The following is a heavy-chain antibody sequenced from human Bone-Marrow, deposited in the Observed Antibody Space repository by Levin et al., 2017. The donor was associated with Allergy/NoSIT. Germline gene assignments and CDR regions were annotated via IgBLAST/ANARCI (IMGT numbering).Heavy chain of an antibody. D-gene: IGHD3-10*01. J-gene: IGHJ4*02. CDR2: IKSTSDGGTT. CDR3: TTLGSSRKFDY. Sequence: GGSLRLSCAASGFTFTDAWMNWVRQAPGKGLEWIGRIKSTSDGGTTDYAAPVKGRFTISRDDSESTVYLLMNSLKIEDTAIYYCTTLGSSRKFDYWGQGDLVTVSS. V-gene: IGHV3-15*01. CDR1: GFTFTDAW.